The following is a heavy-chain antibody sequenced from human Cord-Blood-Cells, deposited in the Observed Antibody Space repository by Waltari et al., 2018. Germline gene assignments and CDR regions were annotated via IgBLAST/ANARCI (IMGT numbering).Heavy chain of an antibody. J-gene: IGHJ4*02. CDR3: ARSHGRRFSYVIVGATYYFDY. Sequence: QVQLQQWGAGLLKPSETLSLTCAVYGGSFSGYYWSWLRQPPGKGLEWIGEINHSVSTNYNQSLKRRVTISVDTSKNQFSLKLSSVTAADTAVYYCARSHGRRFSYVIVGATYYFDYWGQGTLVTVSS. V-gene: IGHV4-34*01. D-gene: IGHD1-26*01. CDR2: INHSVST. CDR1: GGSFSGYY.